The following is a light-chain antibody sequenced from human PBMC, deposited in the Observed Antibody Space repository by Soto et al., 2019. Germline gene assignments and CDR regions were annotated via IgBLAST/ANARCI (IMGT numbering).Light chain of an antibody. CDR3: KQHGSPRLS. J-gene: IGKJ4*01. CDR2: GAS. Sequence: EIVLTQSPGTRSLSPGERATLSCRASKSVIGSDLAWYQQKPGKAPSLLIYGASSRPTGISDRFSGSGPGTDFTLNIIRLETDEFAGYYCKQHGSPRLSFGGGTHVDIK. CDR1: KSVIGSD. V-gene: IGKV3-20*01.